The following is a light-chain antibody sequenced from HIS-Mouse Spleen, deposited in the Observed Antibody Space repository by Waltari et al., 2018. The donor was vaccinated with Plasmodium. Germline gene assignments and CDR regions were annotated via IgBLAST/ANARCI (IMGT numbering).Light chain of an antibody. CDR3: QQRSNWPRVLT. CDR1: QSVSSY. CDR2: DAS. J-gene: IGKJ4*01. V-gene: IGKV3-11*01. Sequence: EIVLTQSPATLSLSPGERATLSCRASQSVSSYLAWYQQKPGQAPRLLIYDASNRATGIPARLSGSGSGTDFTLTISSLGPEDSAVYYCQQRSNWPRVLTFGGGTKVEIK.